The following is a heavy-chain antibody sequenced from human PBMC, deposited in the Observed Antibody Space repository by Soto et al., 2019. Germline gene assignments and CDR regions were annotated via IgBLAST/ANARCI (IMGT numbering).Heavy chain of an antibody. V-gene: IGHV4-39*01. J-gene: IGHJ4*02. CDR3: ASLGIAVAGTADY. Sequence: PSETLSLTCTVSGGSISSSSYYWGWIRQPPGKGLEWIGSIYYSGSTYYNPSLKSRVTISVDTSKNQFSLKLSSVTAADTAVYYCASLGIAVAGTADYWGQGTLVTVPS. D-gene: IGHD6-19*01. CDR2: IYYSGST. CDR1: GGSISSSSYY.